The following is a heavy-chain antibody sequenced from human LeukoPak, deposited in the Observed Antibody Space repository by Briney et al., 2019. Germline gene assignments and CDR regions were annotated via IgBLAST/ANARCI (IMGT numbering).Heavy chain of an antibody. J-gene: IGHJ4*02. D-gene: IGHD3-10*01. Sequence: PSETLSLTCTVSGGSISDNKYFWGCIRQPPGEGLEWIGNIFYSGSTYYRPSLKSRVSMSVDTSKNQFSLKLSSVTAADTAVYYCARSFQGEYFGYWGQGALVTVSS. CDR1: GGSISDNKYF. CDR2: IFYSGST. CDR3: ARSFQGEYFGY. V-gene: IGHV4-39*01.